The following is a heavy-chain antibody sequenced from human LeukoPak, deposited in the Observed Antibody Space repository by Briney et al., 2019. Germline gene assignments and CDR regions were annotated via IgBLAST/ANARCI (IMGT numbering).Heavy chain of an antibody. CDR2: INSSGGGT. J-gene: IGHJ4*02. Sequence: ASVTVSCTASGYSFTVYYIHWVRQAPGQGLEWLGTINSSGGGTTYAQKFQGRLTMTRDTSTRTVYMELTSLTSEVTGVYYCARDALAMSSYFDYWGQGTLVTVSS. CDR1: GYSFTVYY. D-gene: IGHD3-10*01. CDR3: ARDALAMSSYFDY. V-gene: IGHV1-46*01.